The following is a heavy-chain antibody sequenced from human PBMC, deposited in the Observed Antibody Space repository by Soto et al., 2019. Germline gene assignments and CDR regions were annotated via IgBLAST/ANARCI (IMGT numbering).Heavy chain of an antibody. CDR1: GGSFSGYY. V-gene: IGHV4-34*01. CDR2: INHSGST. Sequence: SETLSLTCAVYGGSFSGYYWSWIRQPPGKGLEWIGEINHSGSTNYNPSLKSRVTISVDTSKNQFSLKLSSVTAADTAVYYCARWSISKNWYDPWGQGTLVTVSS. CDR3: ARWSISKNWYDP. D-gene: IGHD3-3*02. J-gene: IGHJ5*02.